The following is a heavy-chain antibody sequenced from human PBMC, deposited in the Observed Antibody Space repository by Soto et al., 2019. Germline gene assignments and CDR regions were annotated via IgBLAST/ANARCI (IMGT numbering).Heavy chain of an antibody. V-gene: IGHV3-23*01. CDR2: ITDSGGST. CDR3: AKAATVVTLYYFDY. Sequence: PGGSLRLSCAASGFTFNNYGMSWVRQAPGKGLEWVSAITDSGGSTYCADSVKGRFTISRDNSKNTVYLQMNSLRAEDTAVYYCAKAATVVTLYYFDYWGQGTLVTVSS. CDR1: GFTFNNYG. D-gene: IGHD4-17*01. J-gene: IGHJ4*02.